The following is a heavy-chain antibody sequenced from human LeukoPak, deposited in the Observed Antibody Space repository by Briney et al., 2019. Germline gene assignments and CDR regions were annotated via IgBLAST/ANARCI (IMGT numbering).Heavy chain of an antibody. CDR1: GFGFSNYA. V-gene: IGHV4-34*01. CDR2: INHSGST. Sequence: NSGGSLRLSCAASGFGFSNYAMSWVRQPPGKGLEWIGEINHSGSTNYNPSLKSRVTISVDTSKNQFSLKLSSVTAADTAVYYCARQGYYYYYYMDVWGKGTTVTVSS. CDR3: ARQGYYYYYYMDV. J-gene: IGHJ6*03.